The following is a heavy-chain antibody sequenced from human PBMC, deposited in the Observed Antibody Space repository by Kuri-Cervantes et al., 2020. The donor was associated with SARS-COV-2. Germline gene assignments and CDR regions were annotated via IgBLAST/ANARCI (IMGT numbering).Heavy chain of an antibody. CDR2: ISSGSRHI. D-gene: IGHD4-17*01. J-gene: IGHJ6*02. Sequence: GESLKISCAASGFTFSSYSVNWVRQAPGKGLEWVSSISSGSRHIYYADSLKGRFTISRDNAKNSLYLQMNSLRAEDTAVYYCARDHGDPRNYGMDVWGQGTTVTVSS. CDR1: GFTFSSYS. CDR3: ARDHGDPRNYGMDV. V-gene: IGHV3-21*01.